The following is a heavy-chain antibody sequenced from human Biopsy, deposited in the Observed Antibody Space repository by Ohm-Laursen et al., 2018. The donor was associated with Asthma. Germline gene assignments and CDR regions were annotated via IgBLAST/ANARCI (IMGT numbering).Heavy chain of an antibody. D-gene: IGHD3-22*01. J-gene: IGHJ3*02. CDR1: GFVFSQCS. V-gene: IGHV3-30*03. CDR2: VSSDGHNK. Sequence: SLRLSCSVSGFVFSQCSMHWVRQGPGKGLEWVALVSSDGHNKYYEDSVKGRFTISRDNSRNRLYLQINRLTVEDSAVYFCARQSGQDYGDSSGFDIWGQGTKVAVSS. CDR3: ARQSGQDYGDSSGFDI.